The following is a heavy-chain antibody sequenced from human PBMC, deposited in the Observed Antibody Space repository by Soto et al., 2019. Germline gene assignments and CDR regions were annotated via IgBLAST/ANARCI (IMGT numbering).Heavy chain of an antibody. D-gene: IGHD6-19*01. V-gene: IGHV3-30-3*01. CDR3: AKDPDSSGWLLAIPTYGMDV. CDR1: GFNFKTYA. Sequence: GGSLRLSCAAFGFNFKTYAIHWVRQAPGKGLEWVAVISYDGSTYYADSVKGRFTISRDNSKNTLYLQMNSLRAEDTAVYYCAKDPDSSGWLLAIPTYGMDVWGQGTTVTVSS. CDR2: ISYDGST. J-gene: IGHJ6*02.